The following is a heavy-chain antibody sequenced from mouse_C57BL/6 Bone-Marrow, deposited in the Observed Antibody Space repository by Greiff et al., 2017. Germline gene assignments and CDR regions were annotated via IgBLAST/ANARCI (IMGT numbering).Heavy chain of an antibody. V-gene: IGHV5-16*01. CDR3: ARDGNYGSSPHYYAMDY. CDR1: GFTFSDYY. Sequence: EVQRVESEGGLVQPGSSMKLSCTASGFTFSDYYMAWVRQVPEKGLEWVANINSDGSSTYYLDSLKSRFIISRDNAKNILYLQMSRLKSEDTATYYCARDGNYGSSPHYYAMDYWGQGTSVTVSS. J-gene: IGHJ4*01. CDR2: INSDGSST. D-gene: IGHD1-1*01.